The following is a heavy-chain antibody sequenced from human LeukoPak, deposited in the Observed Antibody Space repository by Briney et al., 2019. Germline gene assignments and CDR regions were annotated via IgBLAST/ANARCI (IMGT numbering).Heavy chain of an antibody. CDR1: GGSFSGYY. Sequence: SETLSLTCAVYGGSFSGYYWSWIRQPPGKGLEWIGEINHSGSTNYNPSLKSRATISVDTSKNQFSLKLSSVTAADTAVYYCARGGYYDILTGYTGDNAFDIWGQGTMVTVSS. J-gene: IGHJ3*02. CDR3: ARGGYYDILTGYTGDNAFDI. CDR2: INHSGST. D-gene: IGHD3-9*01. V-gene: IGHV4-34*01.